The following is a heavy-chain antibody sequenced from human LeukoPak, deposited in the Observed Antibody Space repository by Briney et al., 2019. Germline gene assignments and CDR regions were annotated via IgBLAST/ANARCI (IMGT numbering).Heavy chain of an antibody. CDR2: IIPIFGTA. CDR3: ARDSGRGFGELFDY. D-gene: IGHD3-10*01. J-gene: IGHJ4*02. V-gene: IGHV1-69*13. CDR1: GGTFSSYA. Sequence: GASVKVSCKASGGTFSSYAISWVRQAPGQGLEWMGGIIPIFGTANYAQKFQGRVTITADESTSTAYMELSSLRSEDTAVYYCARDSGRGFGELFDYWGQGTLVTVSS.